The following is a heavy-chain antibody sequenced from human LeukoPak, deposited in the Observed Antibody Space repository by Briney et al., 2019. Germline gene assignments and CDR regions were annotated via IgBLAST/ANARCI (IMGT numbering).Heavy chain of an antibody. CDR3: ARASHCSRTSCYFDP. CDR1: GGSFSGYY. Sequence: SETLSLTCAVYGGSFSGYYWSWIRQPPGKGLEWIGEINHSGSTNYNPSLKSRVTISVDTSKNKFSLKLSSVTAADTDVYYCARASHCSRTSCYFDPWGQGTLVTVSS. CDR2: INHSGST. D-gene: IGHD2-2*01. J-gene: IGHJ5*02. V-gene: IGHV4-34*01.